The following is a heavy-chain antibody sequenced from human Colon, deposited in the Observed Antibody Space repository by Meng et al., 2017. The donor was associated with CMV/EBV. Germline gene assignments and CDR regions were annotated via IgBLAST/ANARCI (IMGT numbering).Heavy chain of an antibody. Sequence: SVKVSCKTSGGTLNSYAISWVRQAPGQGPEWMGGIIPILRVATYAQKFQGRVMITADDTAYMELSSLRSEDTAVYYCARGPEGCGGDCFGNYRFDVDVWGQGTTVTVSS. D-gene: IGHD2-21*01. CDR2: IIPILRVA. V-gene: IGHV1-69*10. CDR3: ARGPEGCGGDCFGNYRFDVDV. CDR1: GGTLNSYA. J-gene: IGHJ6*02.